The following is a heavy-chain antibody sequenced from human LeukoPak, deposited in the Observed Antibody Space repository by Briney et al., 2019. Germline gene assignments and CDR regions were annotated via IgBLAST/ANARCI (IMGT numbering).Heavy chain of an antibody. CDR1: GFSVTTDSYC. D-gene: IGHD1-1*01. CDR2: IYNSGST. J-gene: IGHJ4*02. CDR3: ARVPPTYPAYYFDS. Sequence: SETLSLTCTVSGFSVTTDSYCWGWIRQPPGKGLEWIGYIYNSGSTDYNPSLKSRATISVDTSKNQFSLKLSSVTAADTAIYYCARVPPTYPAYYFDSWGQGTLVTVSS. V-gene: IGHV4-61*01.